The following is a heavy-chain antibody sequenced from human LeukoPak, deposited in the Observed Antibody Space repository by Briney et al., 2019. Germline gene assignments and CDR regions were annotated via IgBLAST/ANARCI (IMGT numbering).Heavy chain of an antibody. V-gene: IGHV3-23*01. J-gene: IGHJ4*02. Sequence: GGSLRLSCAASGLTFSGSAMSWVRQAPGKGLEWVSLISGRGNSTYYADSVKGRFTISRDNPKNTLYLQMNSLRAEDTAVYYCAKVLVLVSANRYYFDYWGQGTLVTVSP. CDR3: AKVLVLVSANRYYFDY. CDR2: ISGRGNST. CDR1: GLTFSGSA. D-gene: IGHD2-15*01.